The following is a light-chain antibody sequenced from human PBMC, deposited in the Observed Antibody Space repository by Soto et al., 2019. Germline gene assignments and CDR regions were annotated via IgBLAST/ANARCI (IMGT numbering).Light chain of an antibody. J-gene: IGKJ1*01. CDR3: LQVYSFPRT. V-gene: IGKV1-12*01. CDR1: QDLGGR. CDR2: AAS. Sequence: DIQMTQSPSSVSASVGDRITITCRASQDLGGRLAWFQQKPGKAPQYLIQAASILQSGVQSRFSGSGSGTEFILTINNLQPEDFASYFCLQVYSFPRTFGLGTKVEI.